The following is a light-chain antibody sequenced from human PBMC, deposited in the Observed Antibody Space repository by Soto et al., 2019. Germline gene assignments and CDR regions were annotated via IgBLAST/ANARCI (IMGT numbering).Light chain of an antibody. CDR1: QTISSW. CDR2: KAS. J-gene: IGKJ1*01. Sequence: DIQMTQSPSTLSGSVGDRVTITCRASQTISSWLAWYQQKPGKAPKLLIYKASTLKSGVPSRFSGRGSGTEFTLTISSLQPDDFATYYCQHYNSYSGAFGQGTKVELK. V-gene: IGKV1-5*03. CDR3: QHYNSYSGA.